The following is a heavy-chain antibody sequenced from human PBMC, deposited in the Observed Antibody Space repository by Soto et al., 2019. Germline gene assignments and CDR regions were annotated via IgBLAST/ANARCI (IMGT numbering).Heavy chain of an antibody. CDR3: ARSGWDYYDSSGYYYLY. Sequence: GGSLRLSCAASGFTFSSYSMNWVRQAPGKGLEWVSYISSSSSTIYYADSVKGRFTISRDNAKNSLYLQMNSLRDEDTAVYYCARSGWDYYDSSGYYYLYWGQGTLVTVSS. D-gene: IGHD3-22*01. CDR1: GFTFSSYS. CDR2: ISSSSSTI. J-gene: IGHJ4*02. V-gene: IGHV3-48*02.